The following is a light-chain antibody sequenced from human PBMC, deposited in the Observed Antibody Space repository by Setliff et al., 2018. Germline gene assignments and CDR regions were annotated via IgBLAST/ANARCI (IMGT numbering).Light chain of an antibody. J-gene: IGLJ1*01. CDR2: DVT. CDR3: SSYTSNSTYV. CDR1: GSDVGTSKY. V-gene: IGLV2-14*03. Sequence: QSVLAQPASVSGSPGQSITVSCTGTGSDVGTSKYVSWYQQHPGKAPKLIIYDVTNRPSGVSNRFSASKSGNTASLTISGLQPEDDADYYCSSYTSNSTYVFGTGTKVTVL.